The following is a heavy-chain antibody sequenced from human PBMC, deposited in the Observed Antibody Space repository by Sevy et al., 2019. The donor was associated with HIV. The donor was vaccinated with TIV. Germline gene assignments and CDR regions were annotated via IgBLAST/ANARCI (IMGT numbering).Heavy chain of an antibody. Sequence: SETLSLTCAVYGGSFSGYYWSWIRQPPGKGLEWIGEINHIGSTNYNPSLKSRVTISVDTSKNQFSLKLSSVTAADTAVYYCARAPPYSSSWYKGRWFDPWGQGTLVTVSS. V-gene: IGHV4-34*01. CDR3: ARAPPYSSSWYKGRWFDP. D-gene: IGHD6-13*01. J-gene: IGHJ5*02. CDR1: GGSFSGYY. CDR2: INHIGST.